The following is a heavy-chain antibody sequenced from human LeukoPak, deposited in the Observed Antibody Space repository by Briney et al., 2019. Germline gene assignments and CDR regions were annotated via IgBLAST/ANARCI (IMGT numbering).Heavy chain of an antibody. CDR1: GFTFSSYA. J-gene: IGHJ4*02. CDR2: ISYDGSNK. Sequence: GRSLRLSCAASGFTFSSYAMHWVRQAPGKGLEWVAVISYDGSNKYYADSVKGRFTISRDNSKNTLYLQMNSLRAEDTAVYYCARDEGPVGLGGSFDYWGQGTLVTVSS. D-gene: IGHD1-26*01. CDR3: ARDEGPVGLGGSFDY. V-gene: IGHV3-30-3*01.